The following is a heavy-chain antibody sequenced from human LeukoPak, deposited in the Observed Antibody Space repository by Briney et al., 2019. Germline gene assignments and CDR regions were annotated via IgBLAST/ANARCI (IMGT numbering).Heavy chain of an antibody. J-gene: IGHJ4*02. CDR3: ARDPPAYCGGDCYPY. Sequence: SQTLSLTCTVSGGSISSGGYYWSWIRQHPGKGLEWIGYIYYSGSTYCNPSLKSRVTISVDTSKNQFSLKLSSVTAADTAVYYCARDPPAYCGGDCYPYWGQGTLVTVSS. CDR1: GGSISSGGYY. V-gene: IGHV4-31*03. CDR2: IYYSGST. D-gene: IGHD2-21*02.